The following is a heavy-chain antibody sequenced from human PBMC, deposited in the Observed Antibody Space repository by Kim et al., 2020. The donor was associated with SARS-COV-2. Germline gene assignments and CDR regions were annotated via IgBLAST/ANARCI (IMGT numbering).Heavy chain of an antibody. D-gene: IGHD3-9*01. CDR3: AVTTYFDGRGNRNFHLDQ. Sequence: SDTLSLTCSVSRAAIRGDVLYWAWIRQSPGKGLEWIGTIYYGGTTYVTPSLKTRVALSVDIPNNQMFLRLTSVTAADASRYFCAVTTYFDGRGNRNFHLDQWGQGVLVAVSS. V-gene: IGHV4-39*07. J-gene: IGHJ4*02. CDR1: RAAIRGDVLY. CDR2: IYYGGTT.